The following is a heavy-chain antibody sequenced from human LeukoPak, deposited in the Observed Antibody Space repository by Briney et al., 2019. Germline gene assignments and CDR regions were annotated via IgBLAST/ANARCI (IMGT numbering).Heavy chain of an antibody. Sequence: SQTLSLTCTVSGXSISSGGDYWSWIRQHPGKGLEWIGYIYYSGSTYYNPSLKSRVTISIDTSKNQFSLNLNSVTAADTAVYYCARDSKWLRLDYWGQGTLVTVSS. V-gene: IGHV4-31*03. CDR1: GXSISSGGDY. J-gene: IGHJ4*02. CDR2: IYYSGST. D-gene: IGHD5-12*01. CDR3: ARDSKWLRLDY.